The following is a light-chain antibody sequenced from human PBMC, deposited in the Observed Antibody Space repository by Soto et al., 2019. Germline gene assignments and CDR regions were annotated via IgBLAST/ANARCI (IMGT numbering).Light chain of an antibody. CDR1: QSISSY. CDR2: AAS. J-gene: IGKJ3*01. Sequence: DIQMTQTPSSRSASVGDRVTITCRASQSISSYLNWYQQKPGKAPKLLIYAASSLQSGVPSRFSGSGSGTDFTLTISSLQPADFATYYCQQRYSTPFTFGPGTKVDIK. CDR3: QQRYSTPFT. V-gene: IGKV1-39*01.